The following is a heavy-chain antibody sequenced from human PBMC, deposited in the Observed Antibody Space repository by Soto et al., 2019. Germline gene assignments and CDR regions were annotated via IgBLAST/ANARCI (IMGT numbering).Heavy chain of an antibody. Sequence: SETLSLTCTVSGGSISSGDYYWSWIRQHPGKGLEWIGYIYYSGSTSYNPSLKSRVTISIDTSKNQFSLKLSSVTAADTAVYYCARGVRSAWAHDYWGQGALVTVSS. CDR2: IYYSGST. V-gene: IGHV4-31*03. D-gene: IGHD3-3*01. J-gene: IGHJ4*02. CDR3: ARGVRSAWAHDY. CDR1: GGSISSGDYY.